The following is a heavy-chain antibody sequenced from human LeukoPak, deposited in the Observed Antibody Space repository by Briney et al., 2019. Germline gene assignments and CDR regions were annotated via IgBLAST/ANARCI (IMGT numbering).Heavy chain of an antibody. CDR1: GFTVGSNY. CDR3: ARDFFRAFDP. J-gene: IGHJ5*02. Sequence: GGSLRLSCAASGFTVGSNYMSWVRQAPGKGLEWVSVIYSGGSTYYADSVKGRFTISRDNSKNTLYLQMNSLRAEDTAVYYCARDFFRAFDPWGQGTLVSVSS. V-gene: IGHV3-53*01. D-gene: IGHD2/OR15-2a*01. CDR2: IYSGGST.